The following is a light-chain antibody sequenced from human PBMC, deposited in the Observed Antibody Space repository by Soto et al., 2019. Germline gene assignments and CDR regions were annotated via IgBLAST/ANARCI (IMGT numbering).Light chain of an antibody. CDR3: QLYGSSPLT. CDR2: GAS. CDR1: QSVSSSTY. V-gene: IGKV3-20*01. J-gene: IGKJ4*01. Sequence: EIVLTQSPGTLSLSPGERATLSCRASQSVSSSTYLAWYQQKPGQAPRLLIYGASSRATGIPDRFSGSGSETDFTLTISRLEPEDFAVYYCQLYGSSPLTFGGGTKVEIK.